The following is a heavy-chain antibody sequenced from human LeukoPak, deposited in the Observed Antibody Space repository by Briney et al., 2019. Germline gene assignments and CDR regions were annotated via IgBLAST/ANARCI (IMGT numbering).Heavy chain of an antibody. CDR2: INTNTGNP. D-gene: IGHD3-10*01. Sequence: ASVKVSCKASGYTFTSYAMNWVRQAPGQGLEWMGWINTNTGNPTYAQGFTGRFVFSLDTSVSTAYLQISSLKAEDTAVYYCARSNTDTMVRGVIIGWGQGTLVTVSS. CDR1: GYTFTSYA. J-gene: IGHJ4*02. CDR3: ARSNTDTMVRGVIIG. V-gene: IGHV7-4-1*02.